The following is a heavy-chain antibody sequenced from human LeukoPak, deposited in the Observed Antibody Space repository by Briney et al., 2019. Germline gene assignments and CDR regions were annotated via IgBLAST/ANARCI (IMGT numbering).Heavy chain of an antibody. D-gene: IGHD3-3*01. V-gene: IGHV3-23*01. J-gene: IGHJ6*03. Sequence: GGSLILSCAASGFTFTSYAMSWVRQAPGKGLEWVSSISGSGDSTYYADSVKGRFTISRDNSKNALYLQMNSLRAEDTAIYYCGKSGYDRLGFYFYFVDVWGKGTTVTVSS. CDR2: ISGSGDST. CDR1: GFTFTSYA. CDR3: GKSGYDRLGFYFYFVDV.